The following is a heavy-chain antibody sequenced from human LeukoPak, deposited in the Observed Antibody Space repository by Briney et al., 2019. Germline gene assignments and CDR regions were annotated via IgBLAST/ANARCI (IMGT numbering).Heavy chain of an antibody. V-gene: IGHV4-4*02. D-gene: IGHD2-15*01. CDR3: ARSGSYCSGGSCYPIYYYYYYGMDV. Sequence: SETLSLTCAVSGGSISSSNWWSWVRQPPGKGLEWIGEIYHSGSTNYNPSLKSRVTISVDKSKHQFSLKLSSVTAADAAVYYCARSGSYCSGGSCYPIYYYYYYGMDVWGKGTTVTVSS. J-gene: IGHJ6*04. CDR2: IYHSGST. CDR1: GGSISSSNW.